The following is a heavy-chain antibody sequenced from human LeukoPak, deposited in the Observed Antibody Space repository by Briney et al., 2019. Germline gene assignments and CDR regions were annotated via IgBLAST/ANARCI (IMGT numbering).Heavy chain of an antibody. V-gene: IGHV4-34*01. CDR2: INHSGST. Sequence: PSETLSLTCAVYGGSFSGYYWSWIRQPQGKGLEWIGEINHSGSTNYNPSLKSRVTISVDTSKNQFSLKLSSVTAADTAVYYCAGQLWSYSNYPTPHDYWGQGTLVTVSS. CDR3: AGQLWSYSNYPTPHDY. D-gene: IGHD4-11*01. J-gene: IGHJ4*02. CDR1: GGSFSGYY.